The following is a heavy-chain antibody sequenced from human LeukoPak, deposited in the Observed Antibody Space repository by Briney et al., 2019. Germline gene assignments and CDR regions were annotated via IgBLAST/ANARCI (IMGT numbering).Heavy chain of an antibody. V-gene: IGHV4-61*05. CDR3: ARTPPIPYWYFDL. J-gene: IGHJ2*01. CDR2: IYYSGST. D-gene: IGHD2-2*01. CDR1: GGSISSSSYY. Sequence: SETLSLTCTVSGGSISSSSYYWGWIRQPPGKGLEWIGYIYYSGSTNYNPSLKSRVTISVDTSKNQFSLKLSSVTAADTAVYYCARTPPIPYWYFDLWGRGTLVTVSS.